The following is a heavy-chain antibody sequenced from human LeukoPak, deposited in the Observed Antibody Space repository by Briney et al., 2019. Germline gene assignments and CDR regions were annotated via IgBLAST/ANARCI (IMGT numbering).Heavy chain of an antibody. J-gene: IGHJ5*02. D-gene: IGHD3-10*01. CDR1: GGSISSYY. V-gene: IGHV4-59*01. CDR2: IYYSGST. CDR3: ARGGYYGSGNDFRFDP. Sequence: SETLSLTCTVSGGSISSYYWSWIRQPPGKGLEWIGYIYYSGSTNYKPSLKSRATISVDTSKNQFSLKLSSVTAADTAVYYCARGGYYGSGNDFRFDPWGQGTLVTVSS.